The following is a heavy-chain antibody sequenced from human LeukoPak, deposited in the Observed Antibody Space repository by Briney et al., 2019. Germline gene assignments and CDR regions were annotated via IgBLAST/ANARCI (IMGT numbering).Heavy chain of an antibody. D-gene: IGHD2-15*01. CDR2: INHSGST. CDR3: ARSRAAIDY. Sequence: SETLSLTCAVYGGSFSGYYWSWIRQPPGKGLEWIGEINHSGSTNYNPSLKSRVTISVDTSKNQFSLKLSSVTAADTAVYYCARSRAAIDYWGQGTLVTASS. V-gene: IGHV4-34*01. CDR1: GGSFSGYY. J-gene: IGHJ4*02.